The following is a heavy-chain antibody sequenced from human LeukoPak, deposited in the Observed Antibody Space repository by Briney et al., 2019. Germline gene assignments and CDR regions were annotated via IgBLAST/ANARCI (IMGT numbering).Heavy chain of an antibody. CDR3: ARDAFYYYGSGSYDPRFDY. V-gene: IGHV1-18*04. J-gene: IGHJ4*02. CDR2: ISAYNGNT. CDR1: GYTFTSYG. D-gene: IGHD3-10*01. Sequence: ASVKVSCKASGYTFTSYGISWVRQAPGQGLEWMGWISAYNGNTNYAQKLQGRVTMTTDTSTSTAYMELRSLGSDDTAVYYCARDAFYYYGSGSYDPRFDYWGQGTLVTVSS.